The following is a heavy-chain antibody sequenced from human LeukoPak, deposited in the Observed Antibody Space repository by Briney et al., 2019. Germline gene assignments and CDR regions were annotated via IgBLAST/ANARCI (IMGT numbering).Heavy chain of an antibody. V-gene: IGHV3-7*01. CDR3: AREDYGDPFDY. J-gene: IGHJ4*02. Sequence: GSLRLSCAASGFTFSSYWMSWVRQAPGKGLEWVANIKQDGSDKYYVDSVKGRFTISRDNAKNSLYLQMDSLRAEDTAVYYCAREDYGDPFDYWGQGTLVTVSS. CDR1: GFTFSSYW. CDR2: IKQDGSDK. D-gene: IGHD4-17*01.